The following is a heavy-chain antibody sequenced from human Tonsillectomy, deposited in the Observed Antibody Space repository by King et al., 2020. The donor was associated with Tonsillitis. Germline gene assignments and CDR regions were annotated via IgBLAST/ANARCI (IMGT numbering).Heavy chain of an antibody. CDR3: AKDLGDVAVAGDFDY. Sequence: VQLVESGGGVVQPGSSLRLSCAASGFTFSNYAMHWVRQAPGKGLEWVAVISYDGRDKFYAVSVKGRVSISRDSSKNTPNLEMNSLSSEDTAVYYCAKDLGDVAVAGDFDYWGQGTLVTVSS. CDR1: GFTFSNYA. J-gene: IGHJ4*02. V-gene: IGHV3-30*18. CDR2: ISYDGRDK. D-gene: IGHD6-19*01.